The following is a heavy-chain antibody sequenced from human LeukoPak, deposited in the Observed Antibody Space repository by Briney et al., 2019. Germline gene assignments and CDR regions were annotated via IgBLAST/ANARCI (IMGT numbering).Heavy chain of an antibody. Sequence: GGSLRLSCAASGFTFSTYWMHWVRQAPGKGLVWVSRINTDGSTTTYADSVKGRFTISRDNVKNSLYLQVNSLRAEDTAVYYCARDSGHGGIFDYWGQGTLVTVSS. CDR1: GFTFSTYW. CDR2: INTDGSTT. V-gene: IGHV3-74*01. D-gene: IGHD3-16*01. J-gene: IGHJ4*02. CDR3: ARDSGHGGIFDY.